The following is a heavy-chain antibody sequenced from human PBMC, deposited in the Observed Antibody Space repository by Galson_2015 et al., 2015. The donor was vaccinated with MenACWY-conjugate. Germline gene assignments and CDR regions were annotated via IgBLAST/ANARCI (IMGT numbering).Heavy chain of an antibody. CDR1: GYTFTSYY. V-gene: IGHV1-46*01. CDR2: INPRGGST. D-gene: IGHD6-13*01. Sequence: SGYTFTSYYMHWVRQAPGQGLEWMGIINPRGGSTSYAQKFQGRVTMTRDTSTSTVYMELSSLRSEDTAVYYCARDRSSSWYGASYWGQGTLVTVSS. J-gene: IGHJ4*02. CDR3: ARDRSSSWYGASY.